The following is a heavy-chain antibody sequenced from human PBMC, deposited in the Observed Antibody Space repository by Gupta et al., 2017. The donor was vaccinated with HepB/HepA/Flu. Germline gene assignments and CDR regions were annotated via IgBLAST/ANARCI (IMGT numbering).Heavy chain of an antibody. CDR1: GFTFSCSA. V-gene: IGHV3-73*02. CDR3: TRIMDQNDY. J-gene: IGHJ4*02. D-gene: IGHD2-8*01. CDR2: IRSKANSYAT. Sequence: EVQLVESGGGLVQPGGSLKLSCAASGFTFSCSAMHWVRQASGKGLEWVGRIRSKANSYATAYAASVKGRFTIPRDDSKNTAYLQMNSLKTEDTAVYYCTRIMDQNDYWGQGTLVTVSS.